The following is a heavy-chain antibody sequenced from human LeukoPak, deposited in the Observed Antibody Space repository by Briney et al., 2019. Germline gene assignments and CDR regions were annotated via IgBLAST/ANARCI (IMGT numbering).Heavy chain of an antibody. J-gene: IGHJ6*02. V-gene: IGHV6-1*01. CDR2: TYYRSKWNY. CDR3: ARRRHANNGVDV. CDR1: GDSVSTTTPI. Sequence: SQTLSLTCAISGDSVSTTTPIWNWIRQSPSRGLEWLGRTYYRSKWNYDYADSVKSRITISPDTSENQFSLQLQFVTPEDSAVYYCARRRHANNGVDVRGQGTTVTVSS.